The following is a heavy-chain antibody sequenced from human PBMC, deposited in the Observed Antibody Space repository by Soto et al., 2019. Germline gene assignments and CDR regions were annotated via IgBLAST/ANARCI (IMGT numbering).Heavy chain of an antibody. CDR3: ARTTIAAAGTPFGY. CDR1: GYSISSGYY. V-gene: IGHV4-38-2*01. J-gene: IGHJ4*02. Sequence: PSETLSLTCAVSGYSISSGYYWGWIRQPPGKGLEWIGSIYHSGSTYYNPSLKSRVTISVDTSKNQFSLKLSSVTAADTAVYYCARTTIAAAGTPFGYWGQGTLVTVSS. CDR2: IYHSGST. D-gene: IGHD6-13*01.